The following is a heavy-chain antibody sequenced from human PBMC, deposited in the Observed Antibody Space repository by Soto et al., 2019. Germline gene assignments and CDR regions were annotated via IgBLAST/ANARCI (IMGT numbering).Heavy chain of an antibody. V-gene: IGHV3-30*18. D-gene: IGHD6-6*01. Sequence: PGGSLRLSCAASGFTFSSYGMHWVRQAPGKGLEWVAVISYDGSNKYYADSVKGRFTISRDNSKNTLYLQMNSLRAEDTAVYYCAKDGSEEQLVWFFAYWGQGTLVTVSS. J-gene: IGHJ4*02. CDR3: AKDGSEEQLVWFFAY. CDR1: GFTFSSYG. CDR2: ISYDGSNK.